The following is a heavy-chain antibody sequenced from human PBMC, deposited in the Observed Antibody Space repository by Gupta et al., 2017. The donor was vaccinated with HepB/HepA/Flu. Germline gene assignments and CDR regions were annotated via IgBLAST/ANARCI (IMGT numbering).Heavy chain of an antibody. CDR1: GRSISSSSYY. V-gene: IGHV4-39*01. Sequence: QLQLQESGPGLVKPSETLSLTCTVSGRSISSSSYYWGWIRQPPGKGLEWIGSIYYSGSTYYNPSLKSRVTISGDTSKNQFSLKLSSVTDADTAVYYCARQRPTRPEAAFDIWGQGTMVTVSS. D-gene: IGHD1-26*01. J-gene: IGHJ3*02. CDR3: ARQRPTRPEAAFDI. CDR2: IYYSGST.